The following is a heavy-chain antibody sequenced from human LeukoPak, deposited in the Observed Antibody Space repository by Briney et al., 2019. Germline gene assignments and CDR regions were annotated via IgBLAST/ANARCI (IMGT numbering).Heavy chain of an antibody. CDR1: GFTFSSYW. J-gene: IGHJ3*01. Sequence: GGSLRLSCAASGFTFSSYWMTWVRQAPGKGLEWVANIRQDGSEKYYVDSVKGRFTISRDNAKNSLYLQMNRLRAEDSGIYYCAKAFRIVGIGNPDDAFDVWGQGTVVTVS. D-gene: IGHD1-26*01. CDR2: IRQDGSEK. V-gene: IGHV3-7*03. CDR3: AKAFRIVGIGNPDDAFDV.